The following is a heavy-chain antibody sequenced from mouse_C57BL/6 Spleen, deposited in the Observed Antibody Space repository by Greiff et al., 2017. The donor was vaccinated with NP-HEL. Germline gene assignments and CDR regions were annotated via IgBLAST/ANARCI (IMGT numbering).Heavy chain of an antibody. CDR2: IYPGDGDT. J-gene: IGHJ2*01. CDR1: GYAFSSYW. V-gene: IGHV1-80*01. D-gene: IGHD1-1*01. Sequence: VKLVESGAELVKPGASVKISCKASGYAFSSYWMNWVKQRPGKGLEWIGQIYPGDGDTNYNGKFKGKATLTADKSSSTAYMQLSSLTSEDSAVYFCARGDYYGSSHVGYWGQGTTLTVSS. CDR3: ARGDYYGSSHVGY.